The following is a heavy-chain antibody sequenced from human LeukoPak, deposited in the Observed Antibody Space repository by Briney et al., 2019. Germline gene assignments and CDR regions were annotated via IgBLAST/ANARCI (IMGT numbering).Heavy chain of an antibody. D-gene: IGHD4-17*01. CDR3: ARDSEGDGDYVSYFDY. CDR1: GGTFSNFG. V-gene: IGHV1-69*13. CDR2: IIPMFGTA. Sequence: GASVKVSCKASGGTFSNFGISWLRQAPGRGPEWMGGIIPMFGTATYGQKFQGRVTITADESTAYMELTSLRSEDTAVYYYARDSEGDGDYVSYFDYWGQGTLVIVS. J-gene: IGHJ4*02.